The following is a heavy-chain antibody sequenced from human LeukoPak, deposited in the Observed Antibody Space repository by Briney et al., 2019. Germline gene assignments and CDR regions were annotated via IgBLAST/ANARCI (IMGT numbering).Heavy chain of an antibody. Sequence: ASVKVSCKASGYTFTSYGISWVRQAPGQGLEWMGWISAYNGNTNYAQKLQGRVTMTTDTSTSTAYMELRSLRSDDTAVYYCARYTWFGELFLAFDYWGQGTLVTVSS. CDR2: ISAYNGNT. CDR1: GYTFTSYG. D-gene: IGHD3-10*01. J-gene: IGHJ4*02. V-gene: IGHV1-18*01. CDR3: ARYTWFGELFLAFDY.